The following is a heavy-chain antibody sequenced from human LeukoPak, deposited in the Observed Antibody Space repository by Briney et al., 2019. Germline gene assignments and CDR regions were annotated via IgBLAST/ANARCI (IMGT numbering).Heavy chain of an antibody. CDR1: GGTFSSYA. CDR3: ARESPQGGIDY. D-gene: IGHD3-16*01. Sequence: GASVKVSCKASGGTFSSYAISWVRQAPGQGLEGMGGIIPIFGTGNYAQKFQGRVTITADESTSTAYMELSSLRSEDTAVYYCARESPQGGIDYWGQGTLVTVSS. V-gene: IGHV1-69*13. CDR2: IIPIFGTG. J-gene: IGHJ4*02.